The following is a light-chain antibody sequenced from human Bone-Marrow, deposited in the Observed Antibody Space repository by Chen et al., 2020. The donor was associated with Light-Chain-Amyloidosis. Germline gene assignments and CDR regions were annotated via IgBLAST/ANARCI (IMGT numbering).Light chain of an antibody. CDR3: LQHHIYPRT. V-gene: IGKV1-17*03. J-gene: IGKJ1*01. CDR1: QDIRTY. Sequence: DIQMTQSPSVMSASVGDRVTVTCRASQDIRTYLAWFQHKPGQVPKRLIYGASYLQSGVPSRFSGSGSGTEFTLTISSLQPEDFATYFCLQHHIYPRTVGQGTMVEIK. CDR2: GAS.